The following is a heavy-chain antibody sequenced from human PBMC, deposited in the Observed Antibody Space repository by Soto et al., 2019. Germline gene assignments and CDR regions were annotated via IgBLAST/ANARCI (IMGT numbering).Heavy chain of an antibody. V-gene: IGHV4-31*03. CDR1: GGSINTGGYY. J-gene: IGHJ6*02. Sequence: QVQLQESGPGLVKPSQTLSLACTVSGGSINTGGYYWTWIRQHPGKGLEWIGYIYYSGTTDYNPSLKSRVTISVDTSNNEFSLKLSSVTAADTAVYYCARAGTSHFYGVDVWGQGTTVTVSS. CDR2: IYYSGTT. CDR3: ARAGTSHFYGVDV.